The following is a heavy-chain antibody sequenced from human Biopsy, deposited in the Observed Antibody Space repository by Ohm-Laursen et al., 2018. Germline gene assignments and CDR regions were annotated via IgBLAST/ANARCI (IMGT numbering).Heavy chain of an antibody. Sequence: GSSVKVSCKTSGYTFTGNYLHWVRQAPGQGLEWMGWVNPDSGVTNFALKVQDRVTMTRDTSLNTAYLELSRLTSHDTAVYYCARATNSTGWPYYYFYGMDVRGQGTTVTVSS. V-gene: IGHV1-2*02. CDR1: GYTFTGNY. D-gene: IGHD2/OR15-2a*01. J-gene: IGHJ6*02. CDR2: VNPDSGVT. CDR3: ARATNSTGWPYYYFYGMDV.